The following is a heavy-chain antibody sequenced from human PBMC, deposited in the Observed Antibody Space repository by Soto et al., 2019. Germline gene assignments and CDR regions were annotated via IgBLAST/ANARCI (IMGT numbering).Heavy chain of an antibody. CDR2: ISGSGGST. J-gene: IGHJ5*02. Sequence: GGSLRLSSAASGFTFSSSAMSWVRQAPGKGLEWVSAISGSGGSTYYADSVKGRFTISRDNSKNTLYLQMNSLRAEDTAVNYCGKELKQWLAGNWFVPFGQGTLVTVSS. V-gene: IGHV3-23*01. CDR1: GFTFSSSA. D-gene: IGHD6-19*01. CDR3: GKELKQWLAGNWFVP.